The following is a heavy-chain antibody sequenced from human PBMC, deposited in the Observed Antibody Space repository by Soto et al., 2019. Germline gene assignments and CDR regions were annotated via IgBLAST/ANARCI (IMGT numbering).Heavy chain of an antibody. CDR1: GGSISSRTFW. J-gene: IGHJ4*02. V-gene: IGHV4-39*01. Sequence: KSSETLSLTCSVSGGSISSRTFWWAWIRQPPGKGLEWIGDMYYSGSSYSSPSLKSRVTLSVDTSKNQLSLKLNSVTAADTAVYYCARHPRDDYNYGGSGIFDYWGQGTLVTVPQ. D-gene: IGHD4-4*01. CDR3: ARHPRDDYNYGGSGIFDY. CDR2: MYYSGSS.